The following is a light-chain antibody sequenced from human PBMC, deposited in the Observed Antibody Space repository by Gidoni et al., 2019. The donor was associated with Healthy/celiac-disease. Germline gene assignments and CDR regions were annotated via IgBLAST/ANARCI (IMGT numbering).Light chain of an antibody. CDR1: QSVSSSY. CDR3: QQYGSSST. CDR2: GAS. V-gene: IGKV3-20*01. Sequence: EIVLTQSPGTLSLSPGERATLSCRASQSVSSSYLAWYQQKPGQAPRLLIYGASSRATGIPDSFSGSGSGTDFTLTISRLEPEDFAVYYCQQYGSSSTFXQXTKVEIK. J-gene: IGKJ1*01.